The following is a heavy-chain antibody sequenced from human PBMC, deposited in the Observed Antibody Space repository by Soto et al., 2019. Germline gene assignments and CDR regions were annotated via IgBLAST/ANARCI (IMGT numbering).Heavy chain of an antibody. CDR2: ISKDGSVK. Sequence: QVQLVESGGRVVHPGGSLRLSCAASGFMFSRYAIHWVRQAPGKGLEWVAVISKDGSVKYYADSVRGRFSISRDKSKNTVYLEMNAMRDDETAVFFCARSRSGAVPDSFGYWGQGTLVTVSS. V-gene: IGHV3-30-3*01. J-gene: IGHJ1*01. CDR1: GFMFSRYA. D-gene: IGHD3-3*01. CDR3: ARSRSGAVPDSFGY.